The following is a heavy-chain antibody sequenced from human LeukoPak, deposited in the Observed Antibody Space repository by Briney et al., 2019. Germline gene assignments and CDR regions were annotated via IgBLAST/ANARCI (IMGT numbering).Heavy chain of an antibody. Sequence: GASVKVSCKASGYTFTSYYMHWVRQAAGQGLEWMGLINPTGGSTGYAQKFQGRVTMTRYMSTSTDYMELSSLRSEDPAIYYCARDNSVGDNAWWFDPWGQGTLVTVSS. CDR3: ARDNSVGDNAWWFDP. CDR2: INPTGGST. J-gene: IGHJ5*02. CDR1: GYTFTSYY. D-gene: IGHD1-26*01. V-gene: IGHV1-46*01.